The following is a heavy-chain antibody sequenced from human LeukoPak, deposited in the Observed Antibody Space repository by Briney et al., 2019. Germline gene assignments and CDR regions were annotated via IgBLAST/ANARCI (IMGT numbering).Heavy chain of an antibody. J-gene: IGHJ6*02. V-gene: IGHV4-59*01. CDR2: IYYSGST. CDR3: TRDNWNYGSSMDV. Sequence: PSETLSLTCTVSGGSISSYYWSWIRQPPGKGLEWIGYIYYSGSTNYNPSLKSRVTISVDTSKNQFSLKLSSVTAADTAVYYCTRDNWNYGSSMDVWGQGTTVTVSS. D-gene: IGHD1-7*01. CDR1: GGSISSYY.